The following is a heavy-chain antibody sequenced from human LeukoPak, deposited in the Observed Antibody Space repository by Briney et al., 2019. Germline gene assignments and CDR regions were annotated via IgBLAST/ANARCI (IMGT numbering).Heavy chain of an antibody. J-gene: IGHJ4*02. CDR2: TYYSGST. CDR3: ASRYGSGSYGFDY. Sequence: PSETPSLTCTVSGGSISTYYWSWIRQPPGKGLEWIGYTYYSGSTNYNPSLKSRVTISADTSKNQFSLKLSSVTAADTAVYYCASRYGSGSYGFDYWGQGTLVTVSS. D-gene: IGHD3-10*01. CDR1: GGSISTYY. V-gene: IGHV4-59*01.